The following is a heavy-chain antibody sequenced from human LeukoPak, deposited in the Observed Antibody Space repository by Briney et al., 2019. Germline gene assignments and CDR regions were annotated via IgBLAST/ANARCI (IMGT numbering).Heavy chain of an antibody. CDR2: IYYSGST. V-gene: IGHV4-59*01. D-gene: IGHD1-26*01. J-gene: IGHJ3*02. CDR3: ARGGSGGSYYSNPRAFDI. Sequence: SETLSLTCTVSGGSISSYYWSWIRQPPGKGLEWIGYIYYSGSTNYNPSLKSRVTISVDTSKNQFSLKLSSVTAADTAVYYCARGGSGGSYYSNPRAFDIWGQGTMVTVSS. CDR1: GGSISSYY.